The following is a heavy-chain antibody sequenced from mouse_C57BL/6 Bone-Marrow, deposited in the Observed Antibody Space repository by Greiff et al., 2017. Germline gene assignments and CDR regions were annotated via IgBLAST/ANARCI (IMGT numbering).Heavy chain of an antibody. CDR2: IDPENGDT. Sequence: VQLQQSGAELVRPGASVKLSCTASGFNIKDDYMHWVKQRPEQGLEWIGWIDPENGDTEYASKFQGKVTITADTSSNTAYLQLSSLTSEDTAVYYCTDSYYYGSADYWGQGTTLTVSS. CDR1: GFNIKDDY. CDR3: TDSYYYGSADY. D-gene: IGHD1-1*01. V-gene: IGHV14-4*01. J-gene: IGHJ2*01.